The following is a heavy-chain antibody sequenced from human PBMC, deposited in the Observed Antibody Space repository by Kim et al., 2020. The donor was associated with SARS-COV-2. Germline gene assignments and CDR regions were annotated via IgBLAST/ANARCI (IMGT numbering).Heavy chain of an antibody. CDR3: ARASGSYDDIMTGYYTVDYGMDV. CDR2: IYSGGST. J-gene: IGHJ6*02. CDR1: GFTVSSNY. V-gene: IGHV3-53*01. Sequence: GGSLRLSCAASGFTVSSNYMSWVRQAPGKGLEWVSVIYSGGSTYYADSVKGRFTISRDNSKNTLYLQMNSLRAEDTAVYYCARASGSYDDIMTGYYTVDYGMDVWGQGTTVTVSS. D-gene: IGHD3-9*01.